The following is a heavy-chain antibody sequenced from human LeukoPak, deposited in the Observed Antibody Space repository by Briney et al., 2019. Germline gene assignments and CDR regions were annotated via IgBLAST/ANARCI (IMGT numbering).Heavy chain of an antibody. CDR3: VRDLAGADGY. J-gene: IGHJ4*02. V-gene: IGHV3-74*01. Sequence: QPGGSLRLXCAASGFTFRKYWMHWVRQAPGKGLVWVSRIDEDGRTTNYADSVKGRFTISRDNARDTLFLQMNGLRVEDTAVYYCVRDLAGADGYWGQGTPVTVSS. CDR1: GFTFRKYW. D-gene: IGHD6-13*01. CDR2: IDEDGRTT.